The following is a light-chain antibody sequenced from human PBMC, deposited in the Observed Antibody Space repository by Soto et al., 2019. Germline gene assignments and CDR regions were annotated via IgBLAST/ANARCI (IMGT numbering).Light chain of an antibody. V-gene: IGKV1-39*01. CDR2: AAS. CDR3: QQSYSTPPIT. J-gene: IGKJ5*01. Sequence: DIQMTQSPSSLSASVGDRVTITCRASQSISSYLNWYQQKPGKAPKLLIYAASSLQSGVPSRFSGSGSGTDFTLTISSLQPEDFATYYYQQSYSTPPITFGQGTRLEIQ. CDR1: QSISSY.